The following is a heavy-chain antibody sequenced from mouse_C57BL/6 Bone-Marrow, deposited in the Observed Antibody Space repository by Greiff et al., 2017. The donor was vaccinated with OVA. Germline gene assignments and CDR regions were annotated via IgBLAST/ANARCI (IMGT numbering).Heavy chain of an antibody. CDR1: GYTFTGYW. J-gene: IGHJ4*01. CDR3: ARYPVYYDYDGGAMDY. V-gene: IGHV1-9*01. D-gene: IGHD2-4*01. CDR2: ILPGSGST. Sequence: QVQLKESGAELMKPGASVKLSCKATGYTFTGYWIEWVKQRPGHGLEWIGEILPGSGSTNYNEKFKGKATFTADTSSNTAYMQLSSLTTEDSAIYYCARYPVYYDYDGGAMDYWGQGTSVTVSS.